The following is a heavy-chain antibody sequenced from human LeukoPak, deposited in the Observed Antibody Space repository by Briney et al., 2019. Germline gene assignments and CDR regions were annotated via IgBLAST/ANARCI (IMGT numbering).Heavy chain of an antibody. J-gene: IGHJ4*01. CDR3: ARDRGPRMVRGVHFGY. CDR2: IIPILGIA. CDR1: GGTFSSYA. D-gene: IGHD3-10*01. V-gene: IGHV1-69*04. Sequence: SVKVSCKASGGTFSSYAISWVRQAPGQGLEWMGRIIPILGIANYAQKFQGRVTITADKSTSTAYMELSSLRSEDTAVYYCARDRGPRMVRGVHFGYWGHGTLVTVSS.